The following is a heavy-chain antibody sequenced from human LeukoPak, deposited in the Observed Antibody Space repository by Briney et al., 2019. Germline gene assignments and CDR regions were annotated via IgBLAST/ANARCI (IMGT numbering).Heavy chain of an antibody. J-gene: IGHJ4*02. CDR3: ARLAAAGSGPTNFDY. CDR1: GFTFDDYA. Sequence: GGSLRLSCAASGFTFDDYAMHWVRQAPGKGLEWVSGISWNSGSIGYADSVKGRFTISRDNSKNTLYLQMNSLRAEDTAVYYCARLAAAGSGPTNFDYWGQGTLVTVSS. V-gene: IGHV3-9*01. CDR2: ISWNSGSI. D-gene: IGHD6-13*01.